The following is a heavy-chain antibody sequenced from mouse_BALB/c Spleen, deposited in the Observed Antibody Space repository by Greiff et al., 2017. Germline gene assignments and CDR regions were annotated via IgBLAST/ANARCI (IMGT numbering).Heavy chain of an antibody. J-gene: IGHJ3*01. CDR2: INPSNGRT. V-gene: IGHV1S81*02. CDR3: ARMDGYSTSFAY. Sequence: QVQLQQSGAELVKPGASVKLSCKASGYTFTSYWMHWVKQRPGQGLEWIGEINPSNGRTNYNEKFKSKATLTVDKSSSTAYMQLSSLTSEDSAVYYCARMDGYSTSFAYWGQGTLVTVSA. D-gene: IGHD2-3*01. CDR1: GYTFTSYW.